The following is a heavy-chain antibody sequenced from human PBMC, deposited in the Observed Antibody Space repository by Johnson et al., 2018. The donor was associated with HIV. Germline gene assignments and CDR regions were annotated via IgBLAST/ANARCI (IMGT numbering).Heavy chain of an antibody. CDR3: ASPQLGVEPDYYDSSGYFRNDALDF. D-gene: IGHD3-22*01. V-gene: IGHV3-66*01. CDR1: GFTVSSNY. Sequence: VQLVESGGGVVQPGRSLRLSCVVSGFTVSSNYLTWVRQAPGKGLEWVSIIYSGGNTYYADSVKGRFTISRDNSKNTLYMQMNSLKPEDTALYYCASPQLGVEPDYYDSSGYFRNDALDFWGQGTMVTVSS. CDR2: IYSGGNT. J-gene: IGHJ3*01.